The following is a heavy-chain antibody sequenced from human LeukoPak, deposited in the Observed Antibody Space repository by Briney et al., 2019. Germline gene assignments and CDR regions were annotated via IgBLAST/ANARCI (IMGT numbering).Heavy chain of an antibody. CDR1: GFTFSTYA. CDR2: ISTSGGST. J-gene: IGHJ4*02. CDR3: AKSKGGDYFDY. V-gene: IGHV3-23*01. D-gene: IGHD3-16*01. Sequence: GGSLRLSWAASGFTFSTYAMSWVRQAPGKGMEWVSDISTSGGSTYYADSVKGRFTISRDNSKNTLYLQMNSLRAEDTAVYYCAKSKGGDYFDYWGQGTLVTVSS.